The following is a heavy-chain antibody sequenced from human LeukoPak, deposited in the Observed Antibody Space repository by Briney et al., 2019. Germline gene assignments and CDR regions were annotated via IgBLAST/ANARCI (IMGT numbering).Heavy chain of an antibody. CDR1: GFTFSSYS. V-gene: IGHV3-21*01. CDR3: ARTDDFWSGPGVYFGY. J-gene: IGHJ4*02. D-gene: IGHD3-3*01. CDR2: ISSSSSYI. Sequence: GGSLRLSCVASGFTFSSYSMNWVRQAPGKGLEWVSSISSSSSYIYYADSVKGRFTISRDNAKNSLYLQMNSLRAEDTAVYYCARTDDFWSGPGVYFGYWGQGTLVTVSS.